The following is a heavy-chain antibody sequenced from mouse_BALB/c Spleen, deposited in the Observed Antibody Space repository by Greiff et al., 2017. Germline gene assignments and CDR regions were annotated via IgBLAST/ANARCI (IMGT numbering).Heavy chain of an antibody. CDR2: INPSTGYT. Sequence: QVHVKQSGAELAKPGASVKMSCKASGYTFTSYWMHWVKQRPGQGLEWIGYINPSTGYTEYNQKFKDKATLTADKSSSTAYMQLSSLTSEDSAVYYCARPQGYYFDYWGQGTTLTVSS. CDR1: GYTFTSYW. CDR3: ARPQGYYFDY. J-gene: IGHJ2*01. V-gene: IGHV1-7*01.